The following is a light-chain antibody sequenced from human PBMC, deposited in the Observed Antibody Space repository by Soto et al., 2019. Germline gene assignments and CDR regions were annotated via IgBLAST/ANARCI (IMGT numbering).Light chain of an antibody. V-gene: IGKV3-15*01. Sequence: EIVMTQSPATLSVSPGERATLSCRASQSVSSNLAWFQQKPGQAPRLLIYGASTRATGIPARFSGSGSGTEFTLTISSLQSEDFAAYYCQQYNTWPPKYTFGQGTKLEIK. J-gene: IGKJ2*01. CDR1: QSVSSN. CDR3: QQYNTWPPKYT. CDR2: GAS.